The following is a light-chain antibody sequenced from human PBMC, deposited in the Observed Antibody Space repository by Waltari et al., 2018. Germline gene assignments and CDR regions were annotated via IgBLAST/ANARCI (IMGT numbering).Light chain of an antibody. Sequence: DVVMTQSPDSLAVYLGERATINCKSSRSALISLINKYSFAWYQQTPGQPPKVLIYWASNRESGLPDRYGGRLSGTDFTLPISILQAEDAASYYCQQYYISPYSFGQGNKLEI. CDR1: RSALISLINKYS. J-gene: IGKJ2*03. V-gene: IGKV4-1*01. CDR3: QQYYISPYS. CDR2: WAS.